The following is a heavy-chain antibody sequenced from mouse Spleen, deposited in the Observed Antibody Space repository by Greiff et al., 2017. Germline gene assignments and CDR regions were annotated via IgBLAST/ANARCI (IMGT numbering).Heavy chain of an antibody. Sequence: QVQLQQPGTELVKPGASVKLSCKASGYTFTSYWMHWVKQRPGQGLEWIGNINPSNGGTNYNEKFKSKATFTADTSSNTAYMQLSSLTTEDSAIYYCARWVHYYGYELFDYWGQGTTLTVSS. V-gene: IGHV1-53*01. J-gene: IGHJ2*01. CDR2: INPSNGGT. CDR1: GYTFTSYW. D-gene: IGHD1-2*01. CDR3: ARWVHYYGYELFDY.